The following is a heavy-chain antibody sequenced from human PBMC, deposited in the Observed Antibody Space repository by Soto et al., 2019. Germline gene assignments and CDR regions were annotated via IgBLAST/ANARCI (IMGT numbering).Heavy chain of an antibody. J-gene: IGHJ6*02. CDR3: AREVGPTQWPYYGMDV. V-gene: IGHV4-31*03. CDR1: GGSISSGGYY. Sequence: QVQLQESGPGLVKPSQTLTLTCTVSGGSISSGGYYWSWIRQHPGKGLEWIGYIYYSGSTYYNPPLNSRLTISVDTSKNQFSLKLSSVTAADTAVYYCAREVGPTQWPYYGMDVWGQGTTVTVSS. CDR2: IYYSGST. D-gene: IGHD1-26*01.